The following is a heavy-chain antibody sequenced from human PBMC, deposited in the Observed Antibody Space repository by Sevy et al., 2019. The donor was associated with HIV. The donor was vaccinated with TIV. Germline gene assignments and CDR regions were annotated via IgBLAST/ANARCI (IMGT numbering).Heavy chain of an antibody. CDR3: ARGWYAPPYYYGMDV. V-gene: IGHV1-69*13. Sequence: ASVKVSCKASGGTFSSYAISWVRQAPGQGLEWMGGIIPIFGTANYAQKFQGRVTITADESTGTAYMELSSLRSEDTAVYYCARGWYAPPYYYGMDVWGQGTTVTVSS. CDR1: GGTFSSYA. D-gene: IGHD6-19*01. CDR2: IIPIFGTA. J-gene: IGHJ6*02.